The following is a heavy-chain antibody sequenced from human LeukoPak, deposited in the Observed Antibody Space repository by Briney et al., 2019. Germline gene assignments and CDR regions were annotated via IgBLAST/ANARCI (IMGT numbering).Heavy chain of an antibody. CDR1: GDPITNDY. CDR2: IYYSGST. V-gene: IGHV4-59*01. CDR3: ARVRDFYDRSGYYTCFDA. D-gene: IGHD3-22*01. Sequence: SETLSLTCTVSGDPITNDYWSWIRQPPGKGLGWIGYIYYSGSTNYNRALQSRVTISIDTSKNQFSLKLSSVTAVDTAVYYCARVRDFYDRSGYYTCFDAWGQGSLVTVSS. J-gene: IGHJ5*02.